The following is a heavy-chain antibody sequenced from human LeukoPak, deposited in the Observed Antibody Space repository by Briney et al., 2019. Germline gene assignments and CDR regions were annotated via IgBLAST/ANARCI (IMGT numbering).Heavy chain of an antibody. D-gene: IGHD5-12*01. J-gene: IGHJ5*02. CDR1: GGXVSDYS. Sequence: SVKVSCKASGGXVSDYSISWVRQAPGQGLEWMGRIIPLLGTTHCAQNFQGRFTMTADKSTTSVYMELSSLRSEDTAVYYCVRSGYDYDWFDPWGQGTLVTVSS. V-gene: IGHV1-69*08. CDR2: IIPLLGTT. CDR3: VRSGYDYDWFDP.